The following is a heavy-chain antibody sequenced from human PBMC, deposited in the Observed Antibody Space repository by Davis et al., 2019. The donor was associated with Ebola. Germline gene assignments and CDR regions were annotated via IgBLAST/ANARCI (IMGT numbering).Heavy chain of an antibody. CDR1: GFTFSSYG. D-gene: IGHD3-10*01. CDR3: AKARLGSWYFDL. CDR2: ISYDGSNK. V-gene: IGHV3-30*18. J-gene: IGHJ2*01. Sequence: GESLKISCAASGFTFSSYGMHWVRQAPGKGLEWVAVISYDGSNKYYADSVKGRFTISRDNSKNTLYLQMNSLRAEDTAVYYCAKARLGSWYFDLWGRGTLVTVSS.